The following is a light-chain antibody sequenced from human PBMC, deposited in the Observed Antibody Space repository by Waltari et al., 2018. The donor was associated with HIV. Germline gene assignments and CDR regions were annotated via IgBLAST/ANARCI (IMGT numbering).Light chain of an antibody. Sequence: SFVLTQPPSVSVAPGQTATITCGGNTIGRRSVHWYQQKPGQAPVLVIYYNDDRPSGIPERSSGSKAGNTATLTITRVEVGDEADYYCQVWDSDSDHYVFGTGTEVTVL. V-gene: IGLV3-21*02. CDR1: TIGRRS. CDR3: QVWDSDSDHYV. J-gene: IGLJ1*01. CDR2: YND.